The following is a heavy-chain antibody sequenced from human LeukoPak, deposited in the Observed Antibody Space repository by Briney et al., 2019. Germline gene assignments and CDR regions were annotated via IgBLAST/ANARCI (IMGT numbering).Heavy chain of an antibody. CDR1: GFMHSIHV. CDR2: ISCSGDTT. J-gene: IGHJ4*02. D-gene: IGHD1-26*01. V-gene: IGHV3-23*01. CDR3: AKLVGATMTSDY. Sequence: GGSLSLSCAASGFMHSIHVMTYVRQATGKGLEWVSSISCSGDTTYYGDSVKGRFTISRDNSKNTLYLQMNSLRGDDTAIYYCAKLVGATMTSDYWGQGILVTVS.